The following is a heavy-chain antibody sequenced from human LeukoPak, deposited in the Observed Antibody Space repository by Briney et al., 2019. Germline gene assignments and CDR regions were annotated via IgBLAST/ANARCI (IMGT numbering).Heavy chain of an antibody. CDR3: ARDLVVTSAY. Sequence: GGSLRLSCAASGFTFSSYWMHWVRQAPGKGLVWVSRINGDGSSATYADSVKGRFTISKDNAKNTLYLQMNGLRAEDTAVYYCARDLVVTSAYWGQGTLVTVSS. J-gene: IGHJ4*02. CDR2: INGDGSSA. D-gene: IGHD2-2*01. V-gene: IGHV3-74*01. CDR1: GFTFSSYW.